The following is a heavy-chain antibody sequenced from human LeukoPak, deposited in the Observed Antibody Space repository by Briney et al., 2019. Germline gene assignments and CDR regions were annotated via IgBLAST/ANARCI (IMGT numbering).Heavy chain of an antibody. V-gene: IGHV3-66*01. CDR3: ASDSYSPDYFQH. Sequence: PGGSLRLSWAAYGFSVSNNYKSWVRQAPGKGLEWVSVIYSGGSTFYADSVKGRFTISRDNSKNTLYLQLNSLRAEDTAVYYCASDSYSPDYFQHWGQGTLVTVSS. CDR2: IYSGGST. J-gene: IGHJ1*01. D-gene: IGHD2-15*01. CDR1: GFSVSNNY.